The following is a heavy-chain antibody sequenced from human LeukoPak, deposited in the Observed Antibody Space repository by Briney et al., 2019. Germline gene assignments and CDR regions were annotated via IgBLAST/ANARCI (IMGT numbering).Heavy chain of an antibody. CDR3: ARGHKSALDY. CDR1: GYTFTSYG. V-gene: IGHV1-2*02. J-gene: IGHJ4*02. CDR2: INPNSGGT. Sequence: ASVKVSCKASGYTFTSYGISWVRQAPGQGLEWMGWINPNSGGTNYAQKFQGRVTMTRDTSISTAYMELSRLRSDDTVVYYCARGHKSALDYWGQGTLVTVSS.